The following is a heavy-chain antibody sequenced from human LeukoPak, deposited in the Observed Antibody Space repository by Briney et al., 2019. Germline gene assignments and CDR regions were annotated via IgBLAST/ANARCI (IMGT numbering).Heavy chain of an antibody. J-gene: IGHJ3*02. CDR2: INAGNGNT. Sequence: GASVKVSCKASGYTFTSYATHWVRQAPGQRLEWMGWINAGNGNTKYSQEFQGRVNITRDTSASTAYMELSSLRSEDMAVYYCARYDYNDYDAFDIWGQGTMVTVSS. CDR1: GYTFTSYA. CDR3: ARYDYNDYDAFDI. V-gene: IGHV1-3*03. D-gene: IGHD4-11*01.